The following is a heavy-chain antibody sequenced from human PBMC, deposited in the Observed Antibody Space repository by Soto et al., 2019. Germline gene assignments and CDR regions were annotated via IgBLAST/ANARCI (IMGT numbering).Heavy chain of an antibody. V-gene: IGHV4-39*07. CDR2: IYYSGST. J-gene: IGHJ4*02. D-gene: IGHD6-13*01. CDR3: ARVLSTSSWPNFDY. Sequence: SETLSLTCTVSGGSISSSSYYWGWIRQPPGKGLEWIGSIYYSGSTYYNPSLKSRVTISVDKSKNQFSLNVSSMTAADTAVYYCARVLSTSSWPNFDYWGQGTLVTVSS. CDR1: GGSISSSSYY.